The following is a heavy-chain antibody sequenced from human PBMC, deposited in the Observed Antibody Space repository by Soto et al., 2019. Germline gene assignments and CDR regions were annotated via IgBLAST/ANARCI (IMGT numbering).Heavy chain of an antibody. CDR3: SRRYSFGSGKYDVDV. Sequence: SETLSLTCTVSGGSISSSRNYWGWIRQPPGKGLERIGTISYSGSTYYNPSLNGRVIICVVTSKNQLSLKRSSLTAADTAAYYCSRRYSFGSGKYDVDVWGRGTRVAASS. CDR1: GGSISSSRNY. J-gene: IGHJ6*03. CDR2: ISYSGST. V-gene: IGHV4-39*01. D-gene: IGHD3-10*01.